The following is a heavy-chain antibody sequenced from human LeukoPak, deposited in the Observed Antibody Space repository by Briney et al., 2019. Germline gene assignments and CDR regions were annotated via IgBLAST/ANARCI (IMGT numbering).Heavy chain of an antibody. CDR2: INSYGSVT. Sequence: GGSLRLSCAASGFTFSSYWMPWVRQAPGKGLLWVSRINSYGSVTTYADSVKGRFTISRDNAKNTLYVQMNSLRAEDTAVYYCTRATGSFYGLGYWGQGTLVTVSS. V-gene: IGHV3-74*01. J-gene: IGHJ4*02. CDR1: GFTFSSYW. CDR3: TRATGSFYGLGY. D-gene: IGHD1-26*01.